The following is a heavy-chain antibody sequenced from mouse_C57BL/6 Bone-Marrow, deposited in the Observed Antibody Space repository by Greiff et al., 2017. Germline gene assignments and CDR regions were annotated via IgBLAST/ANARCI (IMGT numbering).Heavy chain of an antibody. CDR2: IDPSDSYT. V-gene: IGHV1-50*01. J-gene: IGHJ2*01. Sequence: VQLQQPGAELVKPGASVKLSCKASGYTFTSYWMQWVKQRPGQGLEWIGEIDPSDSYTYYNQKFKGKATLTVDTSSITAYMQLSRLTSEDSAVYYCARHYCSSDGYWGQGTTLTGSS. CDR3: ARHYCSSDGY. CDR1: GYTFTSYW. D-gene: IGHD1-1*01.